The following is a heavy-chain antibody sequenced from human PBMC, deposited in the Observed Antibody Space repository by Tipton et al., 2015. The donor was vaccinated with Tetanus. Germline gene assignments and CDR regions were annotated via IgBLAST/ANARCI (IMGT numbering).Heavy chain of an antibody. CDR2: IYQTGTT. J-gene: IGHJ5*02. CDR3: ARDQGGGRVVRLNWFDP. V-gene: IGHV4-30-4*01. Sequence: SLTCTVSGASFSSGDYYWSWIRKPPGKDLEWIGYIYQTGTTYYNPSLKGRVTISMDRSNTQFSLRLDSLTAADTAVYYCARDQGGGRVVRLNWFDPWGQGTLVTVSS. D-gene: IGHD6-6*01. CDR1: GASFSSGDYY.